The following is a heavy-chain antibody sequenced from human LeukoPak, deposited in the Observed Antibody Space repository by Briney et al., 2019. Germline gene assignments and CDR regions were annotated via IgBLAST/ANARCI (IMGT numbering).Heavy chain of an antibody. CDR1: GFTFSSYA. Sequence: GGSLRLSCAASGFTFSSYAMSWVRQAPGKGLEWVSAISGSGGSTYYADSVKGRFTISRDNSKNTLYLQMNSLRAEDTAVYYCAKIPAAEGSGSYYYYYGMDVWGQGTTVTVSS. CDR3: AKIPAAEGSGSYYYYYGMDV. CDR2: ISGSGGST. D-gene: IGHD3-10*01. V-gene: IGHV3-23*01. J-gene: IGHJ6*02.